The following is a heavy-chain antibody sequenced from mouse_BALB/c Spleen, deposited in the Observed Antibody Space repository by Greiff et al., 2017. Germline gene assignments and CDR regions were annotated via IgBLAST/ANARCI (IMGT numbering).Heavy chain of an antibody. CDR2: ISYSGST. J-gene: IGHJ4*01. V-gene: IGHV3-2*02. CDR3: ANCGPGYAMDY. Sequence: EVKLMESGPGLVKPSQSLSLTCTVTGYSITSDYAWNWIRQFPGNKLEWMGYISYSGSTSYNPSLKSRISITRDTSKNQFFLQLNSVTTEDTATYYCANCGPGYAMDYWGQGTSVTVSS. CDR1: GYSITSDYA.